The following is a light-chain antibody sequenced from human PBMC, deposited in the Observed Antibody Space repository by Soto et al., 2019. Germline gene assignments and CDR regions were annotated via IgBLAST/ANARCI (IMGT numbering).Light chain of an antibody. CDR3: QQYYSTPFT. J-gene: IGKJ3*01. V-gene: IGKV4-1*01. CDR1: QTIFYTSSNKNY. Sequence: DIVLTQSPDSLAVSLGERATIHCKSSQTIFYTSSNKNYLAWYQQRPGQPPKLLIYWASDRESGVPNRFGGSGSGTDFTLTISGLQAEDVAVYYCQQYYSTPFTFGPGTRLDIK. CDR2: WAS.